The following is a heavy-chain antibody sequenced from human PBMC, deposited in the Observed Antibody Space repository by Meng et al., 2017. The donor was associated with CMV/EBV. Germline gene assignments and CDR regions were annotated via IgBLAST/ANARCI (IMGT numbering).Heavy chain of an antibody. CDR2: ISNSDGST. CDR3: VRPSFGGAFDI. J-gene: IGHJ3*02. CDR1: GFIFSTYA. V-gene: IGHV3-23*01. D-gene: IGHD3-10*01. Sequence: GGSLRLSCAASGFIFSTYAMNWVRQAPGKGLEWVSGISNSDGSTYYADSVKGGFTISRDNSKDTLYLQMSSLRAEDTAVYYCVRPSFGGAFDIWGQGALVTVSS.